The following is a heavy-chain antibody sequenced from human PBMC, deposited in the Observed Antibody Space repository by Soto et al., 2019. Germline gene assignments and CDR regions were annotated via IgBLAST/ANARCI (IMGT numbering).Heavy chain of an antibody. CDR2: IIPIFGTA. V-gene: IGHV1-69*01. CDR1: GGTFSSYA. D-gene: IGHD5-12*01. Sequence: QVQLVQSGAEVKKPGSSVKVSCKASGGTFSSYAISWVRQAHGQGLEWMGGIIPIFGTANYAQKFQGRVTITADESTSTAYMELSSLRSEDTAVYYCARAEVEMATIFYWYFDLWGRGTLVTVSS. J-gene: IGHJ2*01. CDR3: ARAEVEMATIFYWYFDL.